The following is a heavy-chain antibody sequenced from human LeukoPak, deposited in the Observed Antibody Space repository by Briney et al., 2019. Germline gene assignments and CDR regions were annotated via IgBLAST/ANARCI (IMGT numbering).Heavy chain of an antibody. V-gene: IGHV3-23*01. CDR2: VSGSSGST. CDR1: GFTFSSYA. CDR3: AKHSGSYGFDY. D-gene: IGHD1-26*01. Sequence: PGGSLKLSCAASGFTFSSYAMSWVRQAPGRGLEWVSGVSGSSGSTYYADSVKGRFTVSRDNSKNTLYLQMNSLRAEDTAVYFCAKHSGSYGFDYWGQGTLVTVSS. J-gene: IGHJ4*02.